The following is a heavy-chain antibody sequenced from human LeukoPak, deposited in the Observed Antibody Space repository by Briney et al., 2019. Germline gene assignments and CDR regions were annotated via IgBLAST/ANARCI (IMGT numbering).Heavy chain of an antibody. J-gene: IGHJ4*02. Sequence: SETLSLTCAVYGGSFSGYYWSWIRQPPGKGLEWIGEINHSGSTNYNPSLKSRVTISVDTSKNQFSLKLSPVTAADTAVYYCARAPYGSGSYHYWGQGTLVTVSS. CDR2: INHSGST. CDR1: GGSFSGYY. CDR3: ARAPYGSGSYHY. V-gene: IGHV4-34*01. D-gene: IGHD3-10*01.